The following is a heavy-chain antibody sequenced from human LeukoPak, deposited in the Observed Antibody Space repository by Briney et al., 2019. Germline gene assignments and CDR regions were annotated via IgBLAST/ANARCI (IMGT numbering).Heavy chain of an antibody. Sequence: GGSLRLSCAASGFTFSSYGMSWVRQAPGKGLEWVSAISGSGSSTYYAASVKGRFTISRDNSKNTLYLQMNSLRAEDTAVYYCAKPPRYCTNGVCHAGYYYYYMDVWGKGTTVTVSS. CDR1: GFTFSSYG. CDR2: ISGSGSST. J-gene: IGHJ6*03. V-gene: IGHV3-23*01. CDR3: AKPPRYCTNGVCHAGYYYYYMDV. D-gene: IGHD2-8*01.